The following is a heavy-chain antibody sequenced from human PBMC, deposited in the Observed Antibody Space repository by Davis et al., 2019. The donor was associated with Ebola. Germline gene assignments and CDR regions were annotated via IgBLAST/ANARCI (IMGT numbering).Heavy chain of an antibody. J-gene: IGHJ4*02. Sequence: GGSLRLSCAASGFTFSHYWMSWVRQAPGKGPEWVAIINQDGSDKYYVASVKGRFTVSRDNAKNSLYLELNSLRVEDTAVYYCAKKGMFYFDDWGQGVLVTVSS. CDR1: GFTFSHYW. CDR3: AKKGMFYFDD. V-gene: IGHV3-7*01. D-gene: IGHD3-10*02. CDR2: INQDGSDK.